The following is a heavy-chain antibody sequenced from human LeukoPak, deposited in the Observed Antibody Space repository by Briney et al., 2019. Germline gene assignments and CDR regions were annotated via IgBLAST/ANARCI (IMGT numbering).Heavy chain of an antibody. CDR1: GFSFDDYG. Sequence: GGSLRLSCGAAGFSFDDYGMNWVPHVPGKGLEWVSGIKGKGGGTGYADSVKGRFTVSRDNAKNSLYLQMDSLRDEDTAFYYCARGGSYYDTTTYAYYFDYWGPGTLVTVSS. CDR3: ARGGSYYDTTTYAYYFDY. D-gene: IGHD3-16*01. J-gene: IGHJ4*02. V-gene: IGHV3-20*04. CDR2: IKGKGGGT.